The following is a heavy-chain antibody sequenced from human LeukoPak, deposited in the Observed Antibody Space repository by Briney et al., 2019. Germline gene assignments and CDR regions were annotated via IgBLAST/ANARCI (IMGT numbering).Heavy chain of an antibody. Sequence: ASVKVTCKASGYTFTSYDINWVRQATGQGLEWMGWMNPNSGNTGYAQKFQGRVTMTRNTSISRAYMELSSLRSDDTAEYFCARDGATAGYYYYGMDVWGQGTTVTVSS. J-gene: IGHJ6*02. CDR1: GYTFTSYD. V-gene: IGHV1-8*01. D-gene: IGHD6-25*01. CDR2: MNPNSGNT. CDR3: ARDGATAGYYYYGMDV.